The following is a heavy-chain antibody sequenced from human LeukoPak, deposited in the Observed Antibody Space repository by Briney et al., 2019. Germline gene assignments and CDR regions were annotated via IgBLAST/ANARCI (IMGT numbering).Heavy chain of an antibody. Sequence: SETLSLTCAVDGASLSGFFWNWIRQSPGKGLEWIGEMNQGGGANFNPSLESRVIIAVDTSKNQFSLKLSSVTAADTAVYYCARGVRSPMVRGSNWFDPWGQGTLVTVSS. CDR3: ARGVRSPMVRGSNWFDP. CDR1: GASLSGFF. V-gene: IGHV4-34*01. D-gene: IGHD3-10*01. J-gene: IGHJ5*02. CDR2: MNQGGGA.